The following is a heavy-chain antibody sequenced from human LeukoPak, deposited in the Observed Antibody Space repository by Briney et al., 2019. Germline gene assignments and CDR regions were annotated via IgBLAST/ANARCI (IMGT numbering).Heavy chain of an antibody. CDR1: GFTFSNYW. V-gene: IGHV3-7*01. Sequence: GGSLRLSCAASGFTFSNYWMGWVRQAPGKRLEWVANMNIDGSEKYYADSVKGRFSISRDNARNSVYLQMASLRVEDTAVYYCARDPVEWELLLDYWDQGTLVTVSS. CDR3: ARDPVEWELLLDY. D-gene: IGHD1-26*01. J-gene: IGHJ4*02. CDR2: MNIDGSEK.